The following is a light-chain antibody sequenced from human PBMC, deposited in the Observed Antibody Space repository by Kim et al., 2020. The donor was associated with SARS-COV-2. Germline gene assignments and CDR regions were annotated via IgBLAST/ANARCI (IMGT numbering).Light chain of an antibody. J-gene: IGLJ1*01. CDR3: CAHAGRSTYV. CDR1: TSDVGSYNL. V-gene: IGLV2-23*02. CDR2: EVS. Sequence: QSALTQPASVSGSPGQSITISCTGSTSDVGSYNLVSWYQHHPGKAPKLMIYEVSKRPSGVSNRFSGSKSGNTASLTISGLQAEDEGDYYCCAHAGRSTYVFGIGTKVTVL.